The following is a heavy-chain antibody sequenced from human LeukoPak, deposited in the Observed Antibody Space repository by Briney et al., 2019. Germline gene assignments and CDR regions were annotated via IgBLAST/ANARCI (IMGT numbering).Heavy chain of an antibody. J-gene: IGHJ4*02. CDR3: TRPSYDSSVSGVVY. D-gene: IGHD3-22*01. CDR2: IRSKANSYAT. CDR1: GFTVSGSA. V-gene: IGHV3-73*01. Sequence: GGSLRLSCATSGFTVSGSAIHWVRRASGKGLEWVGRIRSKANSYATTDVASVKGRFTISRDDSKNTAYLEMSSLKTEDTAVYYCTRPSYDSSVSGVVYWGQGTLVTVSS.